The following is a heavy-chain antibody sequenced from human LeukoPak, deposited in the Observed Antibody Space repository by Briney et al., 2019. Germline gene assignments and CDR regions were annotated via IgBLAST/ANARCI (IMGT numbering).Heavy chain of an antibody. V-gene: IGHV3-9*03. Sequence: GRSLRLSRAASGFTFDDYAMHWVRHAPGKGLEWVSGISWNSGSIGYADSVKGRFTISRDNAKNSLYLQMNSLRAEDMALYYCAKGYQLLSTPTFDYWGQGTLVTVSS. D-gene: IGHD2-2*01. CDR1: GFTFDDYA. CDR2: ISWNSGSI. J-gene: IGHJ4*02. CDR3: AKGYQLLSTPTFDY.